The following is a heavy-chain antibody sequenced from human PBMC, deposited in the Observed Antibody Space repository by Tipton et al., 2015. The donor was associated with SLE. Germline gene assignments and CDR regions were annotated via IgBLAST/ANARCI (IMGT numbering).Heavy chain of an antibody. CDR1: GFTFSDRF. CDR3: TTDSLQTTLTNEPDH. J-gene: IGHJ4*02. D-gene: IGHD4-17*01. V-gene: IGHV3-72*01. Sequence: SLRLSCVASGFTFSDRFMDWVRQAPGKGLEWVGRSANRVNSYNTEYAASVEGRFTILRDDSKNTLYLQMNSLKTEDTAVYYCTTDSLQTTLTNEPDHWGQGTLVTVSS. CDR2: SANRVNSYNT.